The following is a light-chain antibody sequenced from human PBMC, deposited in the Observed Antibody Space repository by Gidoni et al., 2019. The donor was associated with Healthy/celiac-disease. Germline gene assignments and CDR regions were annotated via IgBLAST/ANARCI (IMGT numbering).Light chain of an antibody. J-gene: IGKJ4*01. V-gene: IGKV4-1*01. CDR3: QQYYSTPLT. Sequence: DIVLNHSSDFLAVLMRERATINCKSIQSVYYSSDNKHYLAGYHKKPGQPPKLLIYWASTRESGVPDRVSGSGSGTDFTLTISSLQAEDVAVYYCQQYYSTPLTFGGGTKVEIK. CDR2: WAS. CDR1: QSVYYSSDNKHY.